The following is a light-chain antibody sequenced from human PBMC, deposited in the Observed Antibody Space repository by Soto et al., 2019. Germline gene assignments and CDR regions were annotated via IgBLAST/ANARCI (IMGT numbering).Light chain of an antibody. CDR3: QQYGTKVS. CDR1: QRRSSSY. V-gene: IGKV3-20*01. J-gene: IGKJ2*01. CDR2: RSS. Sequence: TLSCRASQRRSSSYLAWHQQKEGQPPRLLMFRSSDRAAGVPDRFSGSASGTEFTLTISSLEPEDFAVYYCQQYGTKVSFG.